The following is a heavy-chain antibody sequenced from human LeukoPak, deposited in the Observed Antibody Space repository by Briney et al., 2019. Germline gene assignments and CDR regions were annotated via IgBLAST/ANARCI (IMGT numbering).Heavy chain of an antibody. J-gene: IGHJ4*02. Sequence: GGSLRLSCAASGFTFSSYSMNWVRQAPGKGLEWVSSISSSSSYIYYADSVKGRSTISRDSAKNSLYLQMNSLRAEDTAVHYCARIEDDYGDYVFDYWGQGTLVTVSS. CDR3: ARIEDDYGDYVFDY. CDR1: GFTFSSYS. D-gene: IGHD4-17*01. CDR2: ISSSSSYI. V-gene: IGHV3-21*01.